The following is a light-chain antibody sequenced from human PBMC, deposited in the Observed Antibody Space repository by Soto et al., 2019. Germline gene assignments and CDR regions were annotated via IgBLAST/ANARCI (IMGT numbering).Light chain of an antibody. CDR3: QQYGTSPT. J-gene: IGKJ1*01. V-gene: IGKV3-20*01. CDR1: QSVGSNF. Sequence: EIVLTQSPGTLSLSPGERATLSCRASQSVGSNFLAWYQQKVGQAPRPLIYGASSRATGIPDRFSGSGSGTDFTLTISRLEPGDFAVYYCQQYGTSPTFGQGTKVDIK. CDR2: GAS.